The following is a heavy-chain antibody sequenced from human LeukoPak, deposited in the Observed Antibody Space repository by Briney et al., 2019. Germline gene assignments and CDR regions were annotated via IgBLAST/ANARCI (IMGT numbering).Heavy chain of an antibody. Sequence: SETLSLTCTVSGGSISSYYWSWIRQPAGKGLGWIGRIYTSGSTNYNPSLKSRVTMSVDTSKNQFSLKLSSVTAADTAVYYCARDLAYYYDSSGYYVPSYYYYYYMDVWGKGTTVTISS. CDR1: GGSISSYY. CDR3: ARDLAYYYDSSGYYVPSYYYYYYMDV. V-gene: IGHV4-4*07. CDR2: IYTSGST. J-gene: IGHJ6*03. D-gene: IGHD3-22*01.